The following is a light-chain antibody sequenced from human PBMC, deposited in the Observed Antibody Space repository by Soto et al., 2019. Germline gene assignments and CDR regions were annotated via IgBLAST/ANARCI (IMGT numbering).Light chain of an antibody. CDR3: CSYAGSSPYV. Sequence: QSLLTQPAAVSGSPGQSITISCPGTSIDVGGYNLVSWYQQHPGKAPKLMIYEVSKRPSGVSNRFSGSKSGNTASLTISGLQAEDEADYYCCSYAGSSPYVFGTGTKVTVL. CDR2: EVS. V-gene: IGLV2-23*02. CDR1: SIDVGGYNL. J-gene: IGLJ1*01.